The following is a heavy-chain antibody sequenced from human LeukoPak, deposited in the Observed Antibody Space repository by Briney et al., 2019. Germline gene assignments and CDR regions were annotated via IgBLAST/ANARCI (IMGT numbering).Heavy chain of an antibody. J-gene: IGHJ4*02. CDR3: ARAAQQWLVARIYFDY. V-gene: IGHV3-30-3*01. Sequence: GGSLRLSCAASRFTFSSYAMHWVRQAPGKGLEWVAVISYDGSNKYYADSVKGRFTISRDNSKNTLYLQMNSLRAEDTAVYYCARAAQQWLVARIYFDYWGQGTLVTVSS. CDR2: ISYDGSNK. CDR1: RFTFSSYA. D-gene: IGHD6-19*01.